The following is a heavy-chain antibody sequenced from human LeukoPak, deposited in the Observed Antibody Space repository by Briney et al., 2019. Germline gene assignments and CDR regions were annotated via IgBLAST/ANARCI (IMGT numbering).Heavy chain of an antibody. J-gene: IGHJ4*02. CDR2: IKQDGSEK. CDR3: ARLTKYCSSTSCYPMN. Sequence: GGSLRLSCAASGLTFSSYWMSWVRQAPGKGLEWVANIKQDGSEKYYVDSVKGRFTISRDNAKNSLYLQMNSLRAEDTAVYYCARLTKYCSSTSCYPMNWGQGTLVTVSS. CDR1: GLTFSSYW. V-gene: IGHV3-7*01. D-gene: IGHD2-2*01.